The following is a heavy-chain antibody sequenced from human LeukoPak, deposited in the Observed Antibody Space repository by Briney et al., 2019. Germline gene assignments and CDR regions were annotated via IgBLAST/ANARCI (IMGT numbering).Heavy chain of an antibody. J-gene: IGHJ5*02. V-gene: IGHV4-39*07. D-gene: IGHD6-19*01. Sequence: SETLSLTCTVSGGPISSSNFYWGWIRQPPGKGLEWIGSIYYSGSTYYNPSLKSRVTISVDTSKNQFSLKLSSVTAADTAVYYCARDPDSSGSRFDPWGQGTLVTVSS. CDR3: ARDPDSSGSRFDP. CDR2: IYYSGST. CDR1: GGPISSSNFY.